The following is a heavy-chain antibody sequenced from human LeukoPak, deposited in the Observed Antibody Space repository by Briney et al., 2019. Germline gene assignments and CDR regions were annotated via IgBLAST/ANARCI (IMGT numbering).Heavy chain of an antibody. V-gene: IGHV1-18*01. CDR3: ARDQGYSGYVEGDFDY. CDR1: GYTFTSYG. Sequence: ASVKVSCKASGYTFTSYGISWVRQAPGQGLEWMGWISAYNGNTNYAQKFQGRVTMTRDTSISTAYMELSRLRSDDTAVYYCARDQGYSGYVEGDFDYWGQGTLVTVSS. D-gene: IGHD5-12*01. J-gene: IGHJ4*02. CDR2: ISAYNGNT.